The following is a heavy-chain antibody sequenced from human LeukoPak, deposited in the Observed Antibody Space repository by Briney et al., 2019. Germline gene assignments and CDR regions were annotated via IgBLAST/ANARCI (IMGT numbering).Heavy chain of an antibody. CDR3: ARGGRGAAAYYYGVDV. CDR1: GYTFTSYY. CDR2: INPSGGST. J-gene: IGHJ6*02. Sequence: GASVKVSCKASGYTFTSYYMHWVRQAPGQGLEWMGIINPSGGSTSYAQKFQGRVTMTRDTSTSTVYMELSSLRSEDTAVYYCARGGRGAAAYYYGVDVWGQGTTATVSS. V-gene: IGHV1-46*01. D-gene: IGHD6-13*01.